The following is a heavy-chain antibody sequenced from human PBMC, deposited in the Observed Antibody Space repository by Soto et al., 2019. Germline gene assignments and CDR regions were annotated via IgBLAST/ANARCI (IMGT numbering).Heavy chain of an antibody. D-gene: IGHD1-26*01. J-gene: IGHJ6*02. CDR3: ARLEDGSYPVGGMDV. Sequence: QLQLQESGPGLVKPSETLSLTCTVSGGSISSSSYYWGWIRQPPGKGLEWIGSIYYSGSTYYNPSLKSRVTISVDTSKNQFSLKLSSVTAADTAVYYCARLEDGSYPVGGMDVWGQGTTVTVSS. CDR2: IYYSGST. V-gene: IGHV4-39*01. CDR1: GGSISSSSYY.